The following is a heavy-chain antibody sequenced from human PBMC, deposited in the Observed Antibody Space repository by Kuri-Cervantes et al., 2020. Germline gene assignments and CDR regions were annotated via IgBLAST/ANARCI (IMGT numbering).Heavy chain of an antibody. V-gene: IGHV4-39*01. CDR3: ATHYYGSGGYYNVWGNWFDP. Sequence: SETLSPTCTVSGASISSSNYYWGWIRQPPGKGLEWIGTISHVVGTYYNPSLESRLTTSIDTSKNQFSLKLSSVTAADTAVYYCATHYYGSGGYYNVWGNWFDPWGQGTLVTVSS. D-gene: IGHD3-10*01. CDR2: ISHVVGT. J-gene: IGHJ5*02. CDR1: GASISSSNYY.